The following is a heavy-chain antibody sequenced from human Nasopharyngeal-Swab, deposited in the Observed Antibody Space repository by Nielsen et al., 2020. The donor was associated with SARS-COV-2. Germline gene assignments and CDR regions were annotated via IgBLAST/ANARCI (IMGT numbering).Heavy chain of an antibody. CDR3: ARPYSGSYFHGMDV. Sequence: VRQAPGKGPEWVAVISYDGSNKYYADSVKGRFTISRDNSKNTLYLQMNSLRAEDTAVYYCARPYSGSYFHGMDVWGQGTTVTVSS. J-gene: IGHJ6*02. CDR2: ISYDGSNK. V-gene: IGHV3-30-3*01. D-gene: IGHD1-26*01.